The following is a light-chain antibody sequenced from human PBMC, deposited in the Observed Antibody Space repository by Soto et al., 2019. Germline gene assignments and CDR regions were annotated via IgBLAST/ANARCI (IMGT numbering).Light chain of an antibody. Sequence: QSALTQPASVSGSPGQSITISCTGTTSDVGSDNRVSWYQQYAGKAPRLMFYEDVNRPSGVFNRFSGSKSGNKASLTISGLEAEDEADYYCFSSAAGGTWLFGGGTK. CDR2: EDV. CDR1: TSDVGSDNR. J-gene: IGLJ2*01. V-gene: IGLV2-23*01. CDR3: FSSAAGGTWL.